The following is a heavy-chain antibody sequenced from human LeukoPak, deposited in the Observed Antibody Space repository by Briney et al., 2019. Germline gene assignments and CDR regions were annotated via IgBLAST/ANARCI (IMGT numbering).Heavy chain of an antibody. Sequence: GGSLRLSCAASGFTFSSYSMNWVRQAPGKGLEWVSSVSSSSSYIYYADSVKGRFTISRDNAKNSLYLQMNSLRAEDTAVYYCARDRQQLVPHYFDYWGQGTLVTVSS. D-gene: IGHD6-13*01. CDR1: GFTFSSYS. V-gene: IGHV3-21*01. CDR2: VSSSSSYI. CDR3: ARDRQQLVPHYFDY. J-gene: IGHJ4*02.